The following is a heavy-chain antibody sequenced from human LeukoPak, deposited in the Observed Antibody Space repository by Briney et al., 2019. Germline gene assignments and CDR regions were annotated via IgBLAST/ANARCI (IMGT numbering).Heavy chain of an antibody. D-gene: IGHD4-17*01. CDR3: SKDAYTVTTYVDL. CDR1: GFTFDAYG. CDR2: IGWDSRVT. Sequence: GGSLRLSCAASGFTFDAYGMHWVRQRPGKGLEWVSGIGWDSRVTAYADSVKGRFIISRDNARNSLYLQMSSLRPADTAVYYCSKDAYTVTTYVDLWGRGTLVTVSS. J-gene: IGHJ5*02. V-gene: IGHV3-9*01.